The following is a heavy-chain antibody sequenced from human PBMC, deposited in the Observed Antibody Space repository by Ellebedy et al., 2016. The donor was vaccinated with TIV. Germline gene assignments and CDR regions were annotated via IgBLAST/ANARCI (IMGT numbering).Heavy chain of an antibody. CDR1: GFTFSNAW. CDR3: TTDRYSGLSTLFDY. CDR2: IKSKTDGGTT. V-gene: IGHV3-15*01. J-gene: IGHJ4*02. D-gene: IGHD5-12*01. Sequence: GESLKISCAASGFTFSNAWMSWVRQAPGKGLEWVGRIKSKTDGGTTDYAAPVKGRFTISRDDSKNTLYLQMNSLKTEDTAVYYCTTDRYSGLSTLFDYWGQGTLVTVSS.